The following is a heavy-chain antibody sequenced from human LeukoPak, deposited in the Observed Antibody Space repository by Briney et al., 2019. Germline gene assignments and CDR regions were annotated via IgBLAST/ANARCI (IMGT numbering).Heavy chain of an antibody. CDR2: IGSSGATT. Sequence: GGSLRLSCEASAFTFNNFAMSWVRQAPGTGPEWVSGIGSSGATTFYANSVKGRYTISRDNSKNTVYLEMNSLRAEDTAIYYCAKVSVGPLSRPTHVALYYGMDVWGQGTTVTVSS. D-gene: IGHD2-8*01. J-gene: IGHJ6*02. CDR3: AKVSVGPLSRPTHVALYYGMDV. V-gene: IGHV3-23*01. CDR1: AFTFNNFA.